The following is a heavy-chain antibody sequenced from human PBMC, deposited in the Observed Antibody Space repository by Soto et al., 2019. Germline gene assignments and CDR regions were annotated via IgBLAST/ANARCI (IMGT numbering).Heavy chain of an antibody. V-gene: IGHV1-3*01. CDR2: ISGGNGNT. CDR1: GYTFASYG. J-gene: IGHJ4*02. Sequence: GASVEVSCKASGYTFASYGIHWVRQAPGQRLEWMGWISGGNGNTKYSQKFQGRVTITRDTSASTAYMELSSLRSEDTAVYYCAKEVDSSGYSPGDYWGQGTLVTVSS. CDR3: AKEVDSSGYSPGDY. D-gene: IGHD3-22*01.